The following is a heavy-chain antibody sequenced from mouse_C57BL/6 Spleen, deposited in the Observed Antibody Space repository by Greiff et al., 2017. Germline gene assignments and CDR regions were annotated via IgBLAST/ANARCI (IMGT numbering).Heavy chain of an antibody. CDR3: ARGDYEDYGHWYFDV. Sequence: VKLQQSGPELVKPGASVKIPCKASGYTFTDYNMAWVQQSHGKSLEWIGDINPNDGGTFYNQKFKGKATLTGDKASSTAYMELRSRTSEDTAVYYCARGDYEDYGHWYFDVWGTGTTVTVSS. CDR2: INPNDGGT. CDR1: GYTFTDYN. D-gene: IGHD2-4*01. J-gene: IGHJ1*03. V-gene: IGHV1-18*01.